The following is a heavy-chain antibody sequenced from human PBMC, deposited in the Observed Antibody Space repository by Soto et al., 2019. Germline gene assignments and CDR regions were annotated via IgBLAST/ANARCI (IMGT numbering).Heavy chain of an antibody. CDR3: ANDLMAAPVDYFDY. J-gene: IGHJ4*02. Sequence: EVQLLESGGGLVQPGGSLRLSCVASGFTFTTYAINWVRQAPGKGLEWVSGISGGGGSIYYSDSVKGRFTISRDNSKNKLYLQMNIMRAEDTAVYYWANDLMAAPVDYFDYWGQGTLVTVSS. CDR2: ISGGGGSI. D-gene: IGHD2-8*01. V-gene: IGHV3-23*01. CDR1: GFTFTTYA.